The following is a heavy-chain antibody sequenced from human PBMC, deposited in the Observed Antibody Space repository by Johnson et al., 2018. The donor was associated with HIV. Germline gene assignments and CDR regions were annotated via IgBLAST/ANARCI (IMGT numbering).Heavy chain of an antibody. CDR3: AREQATLWFRASGAAFDI. Sequence: QVQLVESGRGFVQPGGSLRVSCAASGFTFSDYYMSWIRQAPGKGLEWVSYISSSGSTIYYADSVKGRFTISRDNAKNSLYLQMNSLRAEDTALFYCAREQATLWFRASGAAFDIWGQGTMVTVSP. V-gene: IGHV3-11*01. CDR2: ISSSGSTI. CDR1: GFTFSDYY. J-gene: IGHJ3*02. D-gene: IGHD3-10*01.